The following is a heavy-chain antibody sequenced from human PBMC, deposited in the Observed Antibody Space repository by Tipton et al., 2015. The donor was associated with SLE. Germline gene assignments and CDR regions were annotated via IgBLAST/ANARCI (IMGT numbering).Heavy chain of an antibody. J-gene: IGHJ6*03. CDR2: IYPGDSDT. D-gene: IGHD2-2*01. CDR1: GYSFTSYW. CDR3: ARHSGYCSSTSCYLDYYYYYMDV. Sequence: QLVQSGAEVKKPGESLKISCKGSGYSFTSYWIGWVCQMPGKGLEWMGIIYPGDSDTRYSPSFQGQVTISADKSISTAYLQWSSLKASDTAMYYCARHSGYCSSTSCYLDYYYYYMDVWGKGTTVTVSS. V-gene: IGHV5-51*01.